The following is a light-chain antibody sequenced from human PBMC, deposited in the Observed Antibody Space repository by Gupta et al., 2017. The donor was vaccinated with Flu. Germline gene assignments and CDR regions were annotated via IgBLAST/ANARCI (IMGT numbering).Light chain of an antibody. J-gene: IGLJ3*02. V-gene: IGLV2-14*01. CDR1: SSDLGGTNY. Sequence: QSALTQAASVSGSPGPSITISCTGSSSDLGGTNYVSWYQQHPGKAPKLIIYEVSNRPAGVSNRFSGSKSGNTASLTISGHRAEDEGDYYCSSKTSSSALVFGGGTMLTVL. CDR3: SSKTSSSALV. CDR2: EVS.